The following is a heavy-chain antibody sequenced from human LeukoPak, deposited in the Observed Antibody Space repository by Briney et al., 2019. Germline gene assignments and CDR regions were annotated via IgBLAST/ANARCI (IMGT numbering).Heavy chain of an antibody. J-gene: IGHJ4*02. D-gene: IGHD3-9*01. V-gene: IGHV3-30-3*01. Sequence: GRSLRLSCAASGFTFSSYAMHWVRQAPGKGPEWVAVISYDGSNKYYADSVKGRFTISRDNSKNTLYLQMNSLRAEDTAVYYCARLHYDVLTGPFDYWGQGTLVTVSS. CDR3: ARLHYDVLTGPFDY. CDR1: GFTFSSYA. CDR2: ISYDGSNK.